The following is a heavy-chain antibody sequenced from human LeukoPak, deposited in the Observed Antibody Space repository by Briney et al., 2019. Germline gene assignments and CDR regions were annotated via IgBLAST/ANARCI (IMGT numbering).Heavy chain of an antibody. J-gene: IGHJ4*02. V-gene: IGHV3-30-3*01. Sequence: GRSLRLSCAASGFTFSIYAMHWVRQAPGKGLEWVAVISYDGSNKYYADSVKGRFTISRDNSKNTLYLQMNSLRAEDTAVYYCARVPSHDSSGYHCDYWGQGTLVTVSS. CDR3: ARVPSHDSSGYHCDY. D-gene: IGHD3-22*01. CDR1: GFTFSIYA. CDR2: ISYDGSNK.